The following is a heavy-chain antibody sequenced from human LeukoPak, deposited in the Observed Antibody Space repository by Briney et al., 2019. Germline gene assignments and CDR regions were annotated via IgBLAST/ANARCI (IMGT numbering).Heavy chain of an antibody. J-gene: IGHJ4*02. D-gene: IGHD6-19*01. CDR2: ISWDSGII. CDR3: EKAWQWGGAFDY. Sequence: GGSLRLSCAASGFTFDDYAMHWVRQAPGKGLEWVSSISWDSGIIRYADSIKGRFTISRDNAKNSLYLQMNSLRAEDTALYFCEKAWQWGGAFDYWGRETPVPVSS. V-gene: IGHV3-9*01. CDR1: GFTFDDYA.